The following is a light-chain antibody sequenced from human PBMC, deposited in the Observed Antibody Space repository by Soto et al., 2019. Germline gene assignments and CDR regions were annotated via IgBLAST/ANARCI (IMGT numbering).Light chain of an antibody. Sequence: DIVMTQSPDSLAVSLGERATINCRSSQSVFYNSNNRNYLAWYQQKPGQPPKLLVYRASIRESGDPDRFSGSGSGTDFTLTISSLQAQDVAVYYCQQYYGTPYTFGQGTKVEIK. V-gene: IGKV4-1*01. CDR2: RAS. CDR3: QQYYGTPYT. J-gene: IGKJ2*01. CDR1: QSVFYNSNNRNY.